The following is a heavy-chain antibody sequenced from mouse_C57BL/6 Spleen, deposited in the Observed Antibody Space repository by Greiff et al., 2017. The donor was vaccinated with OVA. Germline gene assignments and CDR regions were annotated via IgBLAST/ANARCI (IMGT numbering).Heavy chain of an antibody. Sequence: EVKVVESEGGLVQPGSSMKLSCTASGFTFSDYYMAWVRQVPEKGLEWVANINYDGSSTYYLDSLKSRFIISRDNAKNILYLQMSSLKSEDTATYYCAREGYDYDEFDYWGQGTTLTVSS. CDR1: GFTFSDYY. V-gene: IGHV5-16*01. CDR3: AREGYDYDEFDY. J-gene: IGHJ2*01. D-gene: IGHD2-4*01. CDR2: INYDGSST.